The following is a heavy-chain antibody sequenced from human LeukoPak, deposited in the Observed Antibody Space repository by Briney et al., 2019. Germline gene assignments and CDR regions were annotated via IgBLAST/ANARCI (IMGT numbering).Heavy chain of an antibody. J-gene: IGHJ6*03. CDR2: ISSSSSTI. CDR1: GFTFSSYS. CDR3: ARAIKDCSSTSCYQRRDYYYYYYMDV. V-gene: IGHV3-48*01. Sequence: GGSLRLSCAASGFTFSSYSMNWVRQAPGKGLEWVSYISSSSSTIYYADSVKGRFTISRDNAKNSLYLQMNSQRAEDTAVYYCARAIKDCSSTSCYQRRDYYYYYYMDVWGKGTTVTVSS. D-gene: IGHD2-2*01.